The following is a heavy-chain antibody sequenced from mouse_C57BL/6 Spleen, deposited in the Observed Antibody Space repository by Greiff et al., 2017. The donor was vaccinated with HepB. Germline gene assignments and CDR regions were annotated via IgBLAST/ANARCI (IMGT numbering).Heavy chain of an antibody. CDR1: GYAFTNYL. J-gene: IGHJ3*01. V-gene: IGHV1-54*01. CDR2: INPGSGGT. CDR3: ARSGFITTVVATPLAY. D-gene: IGHD1-1*01. Sequence: QVQLQQSGAELVRPGTSVKVSCKASGYAFTNYLIEWVKQRPGQGLEWIGVINPGSGGTNYNEKFKGKATLTADKSSSTAYMQLSSLTSEDSAVYFCARSGFITTVVATPLAYWGQGTLVTVSA.